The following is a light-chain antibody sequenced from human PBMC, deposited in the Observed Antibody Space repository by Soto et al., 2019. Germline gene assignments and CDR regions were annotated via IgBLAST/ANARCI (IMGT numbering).Light chain of an antibody. V-gene: IGKV3-11*01. Sequence: EIVLTQSPGTLSLSPGERATLSCRASQSVSSYLAWYQQKPGQAPRLLIYDASTRATGISARFSGSGSGTDSTLTISSLEPEDFAVYYCQHRSNWPVTFGQGTNVDIK. CDR2: DAS. CDR1: QSVSSY. J-gene: IGKJ1*01. CDR3: QHRSNWPVT.